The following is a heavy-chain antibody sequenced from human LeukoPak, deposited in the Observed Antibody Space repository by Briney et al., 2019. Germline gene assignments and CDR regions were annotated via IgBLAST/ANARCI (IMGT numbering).Heavy chain of an antibody. V-gene: IGHV3-74*01. CDR2: INTDGSTT. J-gene: IGHJ4*02. Sequence: PGGSLRLSCAASGFTFSSHWMHWVRQAPGKGLVWVSRINTDGSTTSYADSVKGRFTISRDNAKNTVYLQMNSLRADDTAVYYCARVLIAATGGDYWGQGTLVTVFS. D-gene: IGHD6-13*01. CDR3: ARVLIAATGGDY. CDR1: GFTFSSHW.